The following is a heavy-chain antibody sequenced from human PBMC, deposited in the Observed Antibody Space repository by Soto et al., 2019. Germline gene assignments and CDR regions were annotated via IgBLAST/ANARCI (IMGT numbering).Heavy chain of an antibody. J-gene: IGHJ6*02. Sequence: ASVKVSCKASGVTFSSYAISWVRQAPGQGLEWMGGIIPIFGTANYAQRFQGRVTITSGESTSTAYMELSSLRSEDTAVYYCARDLATRDRLTIFGVVPPATFGMDFWGQGNTVPLSS. CDR2: IIPIFGTA. D-gene: IGHD3-3*01. V-gene: IGHV1-69*13. CDR1: GVTFSSYA. CDR3: ARDLATRDRLTIFGVVPPATFGMDF.